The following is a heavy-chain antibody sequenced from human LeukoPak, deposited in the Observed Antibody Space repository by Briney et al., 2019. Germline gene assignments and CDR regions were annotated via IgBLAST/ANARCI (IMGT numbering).Heavy chain of an antibody. J-gene: IGHJ6*03. D-gene: IGHD6-19*01. V-gene: IGHV1-18*01. CDR1: GYTFTNYG. CDR2: ISAYNGNT. CDR3: ARDQGSSGWYYYYYYMDV. Sequence: ASEKVSCKPSGYTFTNYGISWVRQAPGQGLEWVGWISAYNGNTNYAQKLQGRVTMTTDTSTSTAYMELRSLTSDDTAVYYCARDQGSSGWYYYYYYMDVWGKGTTVTVSS.